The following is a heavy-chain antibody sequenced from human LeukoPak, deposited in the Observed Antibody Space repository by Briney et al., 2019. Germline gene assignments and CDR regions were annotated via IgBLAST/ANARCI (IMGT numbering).Heavy chain of an antibody. J-gene: IGHJ5*02. V-gene: IGHV4-34*01. CDR2: INHSGST. D-gene: IGHD4-11*01. CDR1: GGSISSYY. Sequence: SETLSLTCTVAGGSISSYYWSWIRQPPGKGLEWIGEINHSGSTNYNPSLKSRVTISVDTSKNQFSLKLSSVTAADTAVYYCARGMTTGPLGWFDPWGQGTLVTVSS. CDR3: ARGMTTGPLGWFDP.